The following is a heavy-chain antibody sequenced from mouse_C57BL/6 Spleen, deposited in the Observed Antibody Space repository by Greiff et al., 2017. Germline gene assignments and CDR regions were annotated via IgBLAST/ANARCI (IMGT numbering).Heavy chain of an antibody. J-gene: IGHJ2*01. D-gene: IGHD2-10*02. Sequence: EVKLVESGGDLVKPGGSLKLSCAASGFTFSSYGMSWVRQPPDKRLEWVATISSGGSYTYSPDSVKGRFTISRDNAKNTLYLQMSRLKSEDTAMYYCARRYGNSYFDYWCQGTTLTVSS. CDR2: ISSGGSYT. V-gene: IGHV5-6*02. CDR1: GFTFSSYG. CDR3: ARRYGNSYFDY.